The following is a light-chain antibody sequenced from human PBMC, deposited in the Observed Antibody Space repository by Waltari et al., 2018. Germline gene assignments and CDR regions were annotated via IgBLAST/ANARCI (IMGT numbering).Light chain of an antibody. CDR3: QQFNTYPLT. CDR2: GAS. J-gene: IGKJ5*01. Sequence: VLTQSPGTLSLSPGERVTLSCRASQSLTKRYLAWYQQKPGQAPRLLIYGASSRAAGIPDRFSGSGSGTDFTLTISRLEPEDFATYYCQQFNTYPLTFGQGTRLEIK. V-gene: IGKV3-20*01. CDR1: QSLTKRY.